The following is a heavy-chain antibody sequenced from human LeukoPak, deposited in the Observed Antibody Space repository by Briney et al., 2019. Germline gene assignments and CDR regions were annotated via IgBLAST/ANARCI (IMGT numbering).Heavy chain of an antibody. CDR1: GFTFSSYW. J-gene: IGHJ4*02. D-gene: IGHD3-22*01. Sequence: PGGSLRLSCAASGFTFSSYWMSWVRQAPGKGLEWVANIKQDGSEKYYVDSVKGRFTISRDNAKNSLYLQMNSLRAEDTAVYYCARVGTTYYYDSSGYYWGYWGQGTLVTVSS. V-gene: IGHV3-7*04. CDR2: IKQDGSEK. CDR3: ARVGTTYYYDSSGYYWGY.